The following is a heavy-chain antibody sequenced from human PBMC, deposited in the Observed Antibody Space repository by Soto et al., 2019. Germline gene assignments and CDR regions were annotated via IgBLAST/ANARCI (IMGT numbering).Heavy chain of an antibody. D-gene: IGHD1-26*01. Sequence: QVQLVESGGGVVQPGRSLRLSCAASGFIFSSYAMHWVRQAPGKGLEWVAVISYDGSNKYYADSVKGRFTISRDNSKNTLYLQMNSPRAEDTAVYYCARESVGATGYYYYYGMDVWGQGTTVTVSS. CDR2: ISYDGSNK. J-gene: IGHJ6*02. CDR1: GFIFSSYA. CDR3: ARESVGATGYYYYYGMDV. V-gene: IGHV3-30-3*01.